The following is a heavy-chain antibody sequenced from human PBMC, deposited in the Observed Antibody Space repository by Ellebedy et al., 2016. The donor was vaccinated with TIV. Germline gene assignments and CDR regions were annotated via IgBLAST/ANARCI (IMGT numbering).Heavy chain of an antibody. D-gene: IGHD2-15*01. CDR1: GFTLSSQY. Sequence: GGSLRLSCAASGFTLSSQYMSWVRQAPGKGLEWVSSISGSGGSANYADSVKGRFTISRDNSKNTLYLQMNSLRDEDTAVYYCAREGWAYDLGGLRYYYGMDVWGQGTTVTVSS. J-gene: IGHJ6*02. CDR3: AREGWAYDLGGLRYYYGMDV. V-gene: IGHV3-23*01. CDR2: ISGSGGSA.